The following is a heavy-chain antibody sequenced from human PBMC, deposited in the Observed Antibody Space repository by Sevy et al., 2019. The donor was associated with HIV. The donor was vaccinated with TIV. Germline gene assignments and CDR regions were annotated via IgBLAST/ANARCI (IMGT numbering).Heavy chain of an antibody. Sequence: GESLKISCAASGFTFSSYAMHWVRQAPGKGLEWVAVISYDGSNKYYADSVKGRFTISRDNSKNTLYLQMNSLRAEDTAVYYCARDSGGDYVLDYWGQGTLVTVSS. CDR3: ARDSGGDYVLDY. D-gene: IGHD2-21*02. J-gene: IGHJ4*02. CDR1: GFTFSSYA. V-gene: IGHV3-30-3*01. CDR2: ISYDGSNK.